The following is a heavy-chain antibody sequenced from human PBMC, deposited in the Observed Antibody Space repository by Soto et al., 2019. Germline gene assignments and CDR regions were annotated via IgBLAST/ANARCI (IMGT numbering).Heavy chain of an antibody. D-gene: IGHD3-10*02. J-gene: IGHJ6*02. CDR1: GYTFTAYY. Sequence: QVQLVQSGAEVKEPGDSVRVSCEASGYTFTAYYIHWVRQAPGQGLEWMGWINPKFGDTTYAQDFQGRVSMTRDMSSSTVYMELSRLTSDDTAIYYCARNMDDYYGRGSGNGHGVWGQGTTVTVFS. CDR2: INPKFGDT. CDR3: ARNMDDYYGRGSGNGHGV. V-gene: IGHV1-2*02.